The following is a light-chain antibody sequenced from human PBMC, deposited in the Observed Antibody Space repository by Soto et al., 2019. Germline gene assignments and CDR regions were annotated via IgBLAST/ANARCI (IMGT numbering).Light chain of an antibody. V-gene: IGKV2-28*01. CDR3: MQALQSPRT. CDR1: QSLLHSNGYNY. Sequence: DIVMTQPPLSLPVTPGEPASISCRSSQSLLHSNGYNYLDWYLQKPGQSPQLLIYLDSNRASGVPDRFSGSGSGTDFTLKISRVEAEDVGVYYCMQALQSPRTFGQGTKLEIK. CDR2: LDS. J-gene: IGKJ2*02.